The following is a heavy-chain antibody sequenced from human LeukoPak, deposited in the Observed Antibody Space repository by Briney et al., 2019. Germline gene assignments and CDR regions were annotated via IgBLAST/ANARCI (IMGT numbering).Heavy chain of an antibody. CDR2: INPSDGST. CDR1: GYTFTSYY. Sequence: ASVKVSCKASGYTFTSYYMHWVRQAPGQGLEWMGIINPSDGSTSYAQKFQGRVTMTRDTSTSTVYMELSSLRSEDAAVYYCARGSWQITDAFDIWGQGTMVTVSS. CDR3: ARGSWQITDAFDI. V-gene: IGHV1-46*01. J-gene: IGHJ3*02. D-gene: IGHD6-13*01.